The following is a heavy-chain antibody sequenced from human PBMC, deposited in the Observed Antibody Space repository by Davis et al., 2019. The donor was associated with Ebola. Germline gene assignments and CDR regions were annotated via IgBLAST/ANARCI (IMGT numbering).Heavy chain of an antibody. V-gene: IGHV1-2*06. J-gene: IGHJ4*02. CDR1: GYTFTAYH. CDR2: MNPNSGGT. CDR3: ASGTTVTTGFDN. Sequence: AASVEVSCKTSGYTFTAYHMHWVRQAPGQGLEWMGRMNPNSGGTNYAQKFQGRVTMTRDTSISTAYMELSSLRSDDTAVYYCASGTTVTTGFDNWGQGILVTVSS. D-gene: IGHD4-17*01.